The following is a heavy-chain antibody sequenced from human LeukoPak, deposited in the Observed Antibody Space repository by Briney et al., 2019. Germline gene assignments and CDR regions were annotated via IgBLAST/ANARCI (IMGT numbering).Heavy chain of an antibody. CDR1: GFTFSKYG. V-gene: IGHV3-30*03. D-gene: IGHD1-14*01. CDR2: ISYDGGEQ. Sequence: GGSLRLSCAASGFTFSKYGMHWVRQAPGKGLEWVAVISYDGGEQHYGDSVKGRFSISRDDSKSTIYLQMNSLTVEDTALYYCAGVPLGAAAEYYFDYWGQGTLVTVSS. CDR3: AGVPLGAAAEYYFDY. J-gene: IGHJ4*02.